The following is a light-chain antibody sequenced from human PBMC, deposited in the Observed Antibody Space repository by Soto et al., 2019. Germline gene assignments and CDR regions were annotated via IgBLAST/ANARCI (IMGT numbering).Light chain of an antibody. Sequence: DIVMTQSPDSLAVSLGERATINCKSSQSVLYSSNNKNYLAWYQQKPGQPPKLLIYWASTRESGVPXRFSGRGSGTDFTLTISSLQAEDVAVYYCQQYYSTTRKFGQGTKVDIK. V-gene: IGKV4-1*01. CDR1: QSVLYSSNNKNY. J-gene: IGKJ1*01. CDR2: WAS. CDR3: QQYYSTTRK.